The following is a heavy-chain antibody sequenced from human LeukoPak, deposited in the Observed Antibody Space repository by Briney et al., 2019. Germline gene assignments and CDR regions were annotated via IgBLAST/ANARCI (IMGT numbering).Heavy chain of an antibody. D-gene: IGHD4-17*01. J-gene: IGHJ4*02. V-gene: IGHV3-74*01. CDR3: ARDTDTVTTILDY. Sequence: GGSLRLSCAASGFTLSSYWMHWVRQAPGKGLVWVPRINSDGSSTSYADSVKGRFTISRDNAKNTLYLQMNSLRAEDTAVYYCARDTDTVTTILDYWGQGTLVTVSS. CDR2: INSDGSST. CDR1: GFTLSSYW.